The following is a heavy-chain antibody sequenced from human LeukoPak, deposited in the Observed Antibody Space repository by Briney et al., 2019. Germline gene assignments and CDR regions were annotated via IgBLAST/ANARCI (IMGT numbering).Heavy chain of an antibody. D-gene: IGHD6-19*01. CDR3: ARDGSGWSVY. V-gene: IGHV3-7*01. Sequence: GGSLRLSCTASGFTSGDYWMSWLRQAPGKGLEWVINISPDGREKYFVDSVKGRFTIPRDNAKNSLYLQMNSLRAEGTAVYYCARDGSGWSVYWGQGTLVTVSS. CDR2: ISPDGREK. J-gene: IGHJ4*02. CDR1: GFTSGDYW.